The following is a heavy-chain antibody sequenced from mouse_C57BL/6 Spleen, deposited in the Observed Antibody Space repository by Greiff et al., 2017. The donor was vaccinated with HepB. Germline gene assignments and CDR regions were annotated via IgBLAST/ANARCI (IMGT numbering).Heavy chain of an antibody. CDR1: GYTFTNYW. CDR3: ARSDGKAWFAY. CDR2: IYPGGGYT. D-gene: IGHD2-1*01. Sequence: QVQLQQSGAELVRPGTSVKMSCKASGYTFTNYWIGWAKQRPGHGLEWIGDIYPGGGYTNYNEKFKGKATLTADKSSSTAYMQFSSLTSEDSAIYYCARSDGKAWFAYWGQGTLVTVSA. V-gene: IGHV1-63*01. J-gene: IGHJ3*01.